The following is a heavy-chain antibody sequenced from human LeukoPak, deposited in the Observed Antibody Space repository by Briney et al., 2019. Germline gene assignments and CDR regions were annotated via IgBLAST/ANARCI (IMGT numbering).Heavy chain of an antibody. J-gene: IGHJ4*02. D-gene: IGHD3-10*01. CDR1: GFTFSSYG. CDR3: AKVPSRFGDQRRGEYYFDY. CDR2: ISYDGSNK. V-gene: IGHV3-30*18. Sequence: PGGSLRLSCAASGFTFSSYGMHWVRQAPGKGLEWVAVISYDGSNKYYADSVKGRFTISRDNSKNTLYLQMNSLRAEDTAVYYCAKVPSRFGDQRRGEYYFDYWGQGTLVTVSS.